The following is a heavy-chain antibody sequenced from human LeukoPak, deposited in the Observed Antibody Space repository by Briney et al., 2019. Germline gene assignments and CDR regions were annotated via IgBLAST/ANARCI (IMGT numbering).Heavy chain of an antibody. CDR2: ISPSGITT. CDR1: GFTFSDHS. CDR3: ARQRSSYYFDS. J-gene: IGHJ4*02. D-gene: IGHD6-19*01. Sequence: GGSLRLSCAVSGFTFSDHSVSWIRQAPGKGLDWLSYISPSGITTKYADSVKGRFTVSRDNAKNSVFLQLNNLRVEDTAVYFRARQRSSYYFDSWGQGTLVTVSS. V-gene: IGHV3-11*01.